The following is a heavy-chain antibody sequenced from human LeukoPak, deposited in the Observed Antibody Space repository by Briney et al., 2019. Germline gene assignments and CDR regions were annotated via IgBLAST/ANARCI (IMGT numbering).Heavy chain of an antibody. Sequence: GASVKVSCKASGGTFSSYAISWLRQAPGQGLEWMGGIIPIFGTANYAQKFQGRVTITADESTSTAYMELSSLRSGDTAVYCCARVGGEDDGDYGGGYWGQGTLVTVSS. CDR2: IIPIFGTA. J-gene: IGHJ4*02. CDR1: GGTFSSYA. V-gene: IGHV1-69*13. CDR3: ARVGGEDDGDYGGGY. D-gene: IGHD4-17*01.